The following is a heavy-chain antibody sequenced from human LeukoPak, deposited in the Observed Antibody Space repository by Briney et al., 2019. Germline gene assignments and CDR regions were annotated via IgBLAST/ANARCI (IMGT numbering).Heavy chain of an antibody. CDR2: IYYSGST. Sequence: SETLSLTCTVSGGSISSYYWSWIRQPPGKGLEWIGYIYYSGSTNYNPSLKSRVTISVDTSKNQFSLKLSSVTAADTAVYYCARAASDHVYDSSGPDAFDIWGQGTMVTVSS. CDR3: ARAASDHVYDSSGPDAFDI. J-gene: IGHJ3*02. D-gene: IGHD3-22*01. CDR1: GGSISSYY. V-gene: IGHV4-59*12.